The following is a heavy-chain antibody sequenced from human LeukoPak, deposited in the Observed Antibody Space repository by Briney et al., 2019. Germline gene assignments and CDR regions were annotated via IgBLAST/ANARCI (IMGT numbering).Heavy chain of an antibody. J-gene: IGHJ4*02. D-gene: IGHD1-26*01. CDR1: GCTFSNYG. V-gene: IGHV3-30*18. Sequence: PGRSLRLSCAASGCTFSNYGMHWVRQAPDKGLEWVALLVDSVKGRFTISRDDSKNTLHLQMNSLRADDTAVYYCAKGLNSGNYPYFDYWGQGTLVTVSS. CDR3: AKGLNSGNYPYFDY. CDR2: L.